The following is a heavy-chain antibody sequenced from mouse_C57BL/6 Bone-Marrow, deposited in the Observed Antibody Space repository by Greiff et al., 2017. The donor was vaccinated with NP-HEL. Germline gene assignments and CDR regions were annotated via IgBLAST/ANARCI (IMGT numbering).Heavy chain of an antibody. Sequence: EVKLMESGGGLVKPGGSLKLSCAASGFTFSDYGMHWVRQAPEKGLEWVAYISSGSSTIYYADTVKGRFTISRDNDKNTLFLQMTSLRSEDTAMYYCARWMVRRWYFDVWGTGTTVTVSS. CDR1: GFTFSDYG. J-gene: IGHJ1*03. CDR3: ARWMVRRWYFDV. D-gene: IGHD2-14*01. CDR2: ISSGSSTI. V-gene: IGHV5-17*01.